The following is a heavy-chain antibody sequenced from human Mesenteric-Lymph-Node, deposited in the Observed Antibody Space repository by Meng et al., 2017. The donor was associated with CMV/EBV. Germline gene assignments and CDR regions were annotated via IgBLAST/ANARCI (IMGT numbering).Heavy chain of an antibody. Sequence: GESLKISCAASGFTFSSYWMSWVRQAPGKGLEWVANIKQDGSEKYYVDSVKGRFTISRDNAKNSLYLQMNSLRAEDTAVYYCARVYCTTGRCYWTTANWGQGTLVTVSS. CDR2: IKQDGSEK. CDR3: ARVYCTTGRCYWTTAN. D-gene: IGHD2-8*01. J-gene: IGHJ4*02. V-gene: IGHV3-7*03. CDR1: GFTFSSYW.